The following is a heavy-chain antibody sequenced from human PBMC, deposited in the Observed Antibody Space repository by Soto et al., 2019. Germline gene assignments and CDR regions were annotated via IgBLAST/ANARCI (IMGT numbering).Heavy chain of an antibody. CDR1: GGSISSSSYY. V-gene: IGHV4-39*07. D-gene: IGHD1-1*01. Sequence: SETLSLTCTVSGGSISSSSYYWGWIRQPPGKGREWIGSIYYSGSTYYNPSLKSRVTISVDTSKNQFSLKLSSVTAADAAVYYCARDQGNEDAFDIWGQGTMVTVSS. CDR2: IYYSGST. CDR3: ARDQGNEDAFDI. J-gene: IGHJ3*02.